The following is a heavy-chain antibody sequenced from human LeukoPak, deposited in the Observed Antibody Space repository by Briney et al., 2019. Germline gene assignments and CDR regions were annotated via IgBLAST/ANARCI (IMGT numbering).Heavy chain of an antibody. CDR1: GGSISSYY. J-gene: IGHJ3*02. CDR2: IYSSGDT. V-gene: IGHV4-4*07. D-gene: IGHD6-13*01. CDR3: ARDNIPAHINDAFDI. Sequence: SETLSLTCTVSGGSISSYYWSWVRQPAAKELQWIGRIYSSGDTHYNPSFQSRVTMSVDTSKNQFSLNLSSVTAADTAVYYCARDNIPAHINDAFDIWGQGRMVTVSA.